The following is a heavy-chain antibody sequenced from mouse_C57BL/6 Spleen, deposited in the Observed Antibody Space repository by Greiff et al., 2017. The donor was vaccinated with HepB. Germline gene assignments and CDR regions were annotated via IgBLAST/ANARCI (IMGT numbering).Heavy chain of an antibody. J-gene: IGHJ1*03. D-gene: IGHD1-1*01. Sequence: VQLQQPGTELVKPGASVKLSCKASGYTFTSYWMHWVKQRPGQGLEWIGNIDPSNGGTNYNEKFKSKATLTVDKSSSTAYMQLSSLTSEDSAVYYCASPYYCGSGLHWYFDVWGTGTTVTVSS. CDR3: ASPYYCGSGLHWYFDV. V-gene: IGHV1-53*01. CDR2: IDPSNGGT. CDR1: GYTFTSYW.